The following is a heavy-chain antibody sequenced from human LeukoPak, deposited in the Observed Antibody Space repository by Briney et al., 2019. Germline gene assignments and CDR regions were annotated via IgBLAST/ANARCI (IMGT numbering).Heavy chain of an antibody. CDR3: ARDRMYYHDSRIDAFDI. Sequence: SQTLSLTCTVSGGSISSGGYYWSWIRQHPGKGLEWIGYIYYSGSTYYNPSLKSRVTISVDTSKNQFSLKLSSVTAADTAVYYCARDRMYYHDSRIDAFDIWGQGTMVTVSS. J-gene: IGHJ3*02. CDR2: IYYSGST. D-gene: IGHD3-22*01. CDR1: GGSISSGGYY. V-gene: IGHV4-31*03.